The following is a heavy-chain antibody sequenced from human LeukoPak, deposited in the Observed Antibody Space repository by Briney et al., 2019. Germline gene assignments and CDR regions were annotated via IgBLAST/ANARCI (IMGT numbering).Heavy chain of an antibody. CDR1: GFTFDDYF. D-gene: IGHD2-2*01. Sequence: QPGGSLRLSCAAAGFTFDDYFMGWVRQAPGKGLKWVSAISDSGGSSYYADSVKGRFSISRDNSKSTLYLQMNSLRAEDTAFYYCAKDEGDCSSSSCLFDSWGQGTLVTVSS. V-gene: IGHV3-23*01. CDR2: ISDSGGSS. J-gene: IGHJ4*02. CDR3: AKDEGDCSSSSCLFDS.